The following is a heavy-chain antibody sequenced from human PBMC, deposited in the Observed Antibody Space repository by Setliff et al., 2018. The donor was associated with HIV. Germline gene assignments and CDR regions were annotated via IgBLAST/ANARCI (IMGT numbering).Heavy chain of an antibody. J-gene: IGHJ4*02. D-gene: IGHD6-19*01. V-gene: IGHV4-39*01. CDR2: IYYSGST. CDR1: GGSISSHY. Sequence: SETLSLTCTVSGGSISSHYWGWIRQPPGKGLEWIGSIYYSGSTYYNPSLKSRVTISVDTSKNQFPLKLSSVTAADTAVYYCARLSHSSGWYYYFDYWGQGTLVTVSS. CDR3: ARLSHSSGWYYYFDY.